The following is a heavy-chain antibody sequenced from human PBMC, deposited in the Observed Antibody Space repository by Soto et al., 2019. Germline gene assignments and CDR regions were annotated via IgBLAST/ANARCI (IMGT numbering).Heavy chain of an antibody. J-gene: IGHJ4*02. CDR1: GFTFSSYG. V-gene: IGHV3-33*01. CDR2: IWYDGSNK. D-gene: IGHD5-18*01. CDR3: ARDRIQLWPLLVY. Sequence: PGGSLRLSCAASGFTFSSYGMHWVRQAPGKGLEWVAVIWYDGSNKYYADSVKGRFTISRDNSKNTLYLQMNSLRAEDTAVYYCARDRIQLWPLLVYWGQGTLVTVSS.